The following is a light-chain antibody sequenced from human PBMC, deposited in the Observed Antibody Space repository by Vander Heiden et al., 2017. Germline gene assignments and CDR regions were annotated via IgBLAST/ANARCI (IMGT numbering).Light chain of an antibody. V-gene: IGLV3-1*01. CDR2: QDS. Sequence: SFEPAPPPPVAVSTGQTASITCSGDKLGDKYACWYQQKPGQSPVLVIYQDSKRPSGIPERFSGSNSGNTATLTISGTQAMDEADYYCQAWDSSTGVFGGGTKLTVL. CDR3: QAWDSSTGV. CDR1: KLGDKY. J-gene: IGLJ3*02.